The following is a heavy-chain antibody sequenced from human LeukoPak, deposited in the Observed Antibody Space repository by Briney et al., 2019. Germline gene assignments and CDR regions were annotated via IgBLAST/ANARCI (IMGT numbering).Heavy chain of an antibody. CDR3: AKDIRRWLQSSYFVY. J-gene: IGHJ4*02. V-gene: IGHV3-9*01. Sequence: GGSLRLSCAASGFTFDDYAMHWVRQAPGKGLEWVSGISWNSGSIGYADSVKGRFTISRDNAKNSLYLQMNSLRAEDTALYYCAKDIRRWLQSSYFVYWGQGTLVTVSS. D-gene: IGHD5-24*01. CDR2: ISWNSGSI. CDR1: GFTFDDYA.